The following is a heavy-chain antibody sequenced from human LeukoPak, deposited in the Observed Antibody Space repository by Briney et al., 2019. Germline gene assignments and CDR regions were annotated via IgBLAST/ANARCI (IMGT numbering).Heavy chain of an antibody. CDR2: IYHSGST. J-gene: IGHJ3*02. CDR1: GGSISSSNW. CDR3: ARDPSSGYPPGAFDI. Sequence: SGTLSLTCAVSGGSISSSNWWSWVRQPPGKGLEWIGEIYHSGSTNYNPSLKSRVTISVDKSKNQFSLKLSSVTAADTAVYYCARDPSSGYPPGAFDIWGQGTMVTVSS. D-gene: IGHD3-22*01. V-gene: IGHV4-4*02.